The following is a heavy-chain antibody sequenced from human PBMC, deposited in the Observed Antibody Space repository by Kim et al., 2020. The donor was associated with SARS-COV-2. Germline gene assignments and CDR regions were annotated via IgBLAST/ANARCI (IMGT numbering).Heavy chain of an antibody. V-gene: IGHV3-30*18. CDR2: ISYDGSNK. D-gene: IGHD1-26*01. CDR3: AKDWEIPRY. Sequence: GGSLRISCAASGFTFSSYGMHWVRQAPGKGLEWVAVISYDGSNKYYADSVKGRFTISRDNSKNTLYLQMNSLRAEDTAVYYCAKDWEIPRYWGQGTLVTVSS. J-gene: IGHJ4*02. CDR1: GFTFSSYG.